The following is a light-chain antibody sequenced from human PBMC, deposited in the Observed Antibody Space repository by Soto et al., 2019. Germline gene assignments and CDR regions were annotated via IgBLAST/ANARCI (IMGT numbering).Light chain of an antibody. CDR3: QQYNSYSPT. V-gene: IGKV1-5*03. J-gene: IGKJ1*01. CDR2: KAS. Sequence: DIQMTQSPSTLSASVGDRVTITCRASQSISVWLAWYQQKAGRAPNLLIYKASRLESGVPSRFSGSGSETEFTLTISGLQPGDSATYYCQQYNSYSPTFGQGTKVDIQ. CDR1: QSISVW.